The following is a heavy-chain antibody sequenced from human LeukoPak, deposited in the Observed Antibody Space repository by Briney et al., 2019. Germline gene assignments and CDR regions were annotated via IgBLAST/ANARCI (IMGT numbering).Heavy chain of an antibody. D-gene: IGHD2-15*01. V-gene: IGHV3-11*04. CDR1: GFTFSDYY. J-gene: IGHJ6*03. CDR3: ARDAFYCSGGSCYEPYRYYYYMDV. CDR2: ISSSGSTI. Sequence: GGSLRLSCAASGFTFSDYYMSWIRQAPGKGLEWVSYISSSGSTIYYADSVKGRFTISRDNAKNSLYLQMNSLRAEDTAVYYCARDAFYCSGGSCYEPYRYYYYMDVWGKGTTVTVSS.